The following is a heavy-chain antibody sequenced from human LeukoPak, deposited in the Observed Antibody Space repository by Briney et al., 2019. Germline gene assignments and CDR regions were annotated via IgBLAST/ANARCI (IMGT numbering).Heavy chain of an antibody. CDR2: INPNSGGT. CDR3: APLSYSGYDQGFDY. D-gene: IGHD5-12*01. CDR1: GYTFTAYY. J-gene: IGHJ4*02. Sequence: ASVKVSCKASGYTFTAYYMHWVRQAPGQGLEWMGWINPNSGGTNYAQKFQGRVTMTRDTSISTAYMELSRLRSDDTAVYYCAPLSYSGYDQGFDYWGQGTLVTVSS. V-gene: IGHV1-2*02.